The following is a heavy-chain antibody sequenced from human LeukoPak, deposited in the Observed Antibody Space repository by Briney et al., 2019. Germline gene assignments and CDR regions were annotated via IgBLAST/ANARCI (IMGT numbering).Heavy chain of an antibody. CDR1: GFTFSSYD. V-gene: IGHV3-30*18. CDR3: AKRLYAFDI. D-gene: IGHD5/OR15-5a*01. Sequence: PGGSLRLSCAASGFTFSSYDMHWVRQAPGKGLEWVALISYDGSNKSYADSVKGRFTISRDNSKNTLYLQMNSLRAEDTAVYYCAKRLYAFDIWGQGTKVTVSS. J-gene: IGHJ3*02. CDR2: ISYDGSNK.